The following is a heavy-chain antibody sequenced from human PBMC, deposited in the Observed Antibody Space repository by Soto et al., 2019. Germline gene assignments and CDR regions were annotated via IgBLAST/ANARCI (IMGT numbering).Heavy chain of an antibody. Sequence: LRLSCAASGFTFSNAWMSWVRQAPGKGLEWVGRIKSKTDGGTTDYAAPVKGRFTISRDDSKNTLYLQMNSLKTEDTAVYYCTTEGITMVRGTRAYFDYWGQGTLVTVSS. CDR3: TTEGITMVRGTRAYFDY. J-gene: IGHJ4*02. CDR1: GFTFSNAW. V-gene: IGHV3-15*01. CDR2: IKSKTDGGTT. D-gene: IGHD3-10*01.